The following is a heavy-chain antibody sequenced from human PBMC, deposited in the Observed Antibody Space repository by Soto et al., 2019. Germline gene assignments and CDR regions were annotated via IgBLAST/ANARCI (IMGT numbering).Heavy chain of an antibody. V-gene: IGHV3-23*01. CDR1: EFTFISYS. CDR2: VNGGGDIT. D-gene: IGHD3-3*01. CDR3: ARGHFGVTMDV. Sequence: EVQLLESGGCLVQPGGSLRLSCAASEFTFISYSRIWVRQATGKGLEWVSGVNGGGDITYYAETVKGRSTNSRDKYKNTLYLQMTSLRSEDTAVFYCARGHFGVTMDVWGQGTTVTVSS. J-gene: IGHJ6*02.